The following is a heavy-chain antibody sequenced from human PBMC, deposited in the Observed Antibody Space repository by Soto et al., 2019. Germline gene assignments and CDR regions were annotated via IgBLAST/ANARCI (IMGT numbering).Heavy chain of an antibody. V-gene: IGHV3-23*01. CDR2: ISGSGGST. Sequence: EVQLLESGGGLVQPGGSLRLSCPASGFTFSSYAMSWVRQAPGKGLEWVSAISGSGGSTYYADSVKGRFTISRDNSKNTLYLQMNSLRAEDTAVYYCAKHPTYYYDSSGYLPFGYWGQGTLVTVSS. CDR3: AKHPTYYYDSSGYLPFGY. J-gene: IGHJ4*02. D-gene: IGHD3-22*01. CDR1: GFTFSSYA.